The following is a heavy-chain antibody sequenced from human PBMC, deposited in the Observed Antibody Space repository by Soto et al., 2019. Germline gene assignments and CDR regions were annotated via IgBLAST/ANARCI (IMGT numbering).Heavy chain of an antibody. D-gene: IGHD5-12*01. CDR1: GGSISSSNW. CDR2: IYHSGST. CDR3: ARGDSGYDHLDY. J-gene: IGHJ4*02. V-gene: IGHV4-4*02. Sequence: QVQLQESGPGLVKPSGTLSLNCAVSGGSISSSNWWSWVRQPPGKWLEWIGEIYHSGSTNYNQSLNSRVTISVDKSKNQFSLKLSSVTAADTAVYYCARGDSGYDHLDYWGQGTLVTFSS.